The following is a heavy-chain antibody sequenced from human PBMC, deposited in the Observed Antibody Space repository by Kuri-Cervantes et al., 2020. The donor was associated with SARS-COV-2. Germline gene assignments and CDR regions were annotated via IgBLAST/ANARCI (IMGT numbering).Heavy chain of an antibody. V-gene: IGHV3-33*06. CDR1: GFTFSSYG. Sequence: GGSLRLSCAASGFTFSSYGMHWVRQAPGKGLEWVAVIWYDGSNKYYADSVKGRFTISRDNSKNTLFLHMNSLRVEDTAIYYCAKPEDCGDDCYVPHFYYGMDVWGQGTTVTVSS. CDR2: IWYDGSNK. D-gene: IGHD2-21*01. CDR3: AKPEDCGDDCYVPHFYYGMDV. J-gene: IGHJ6*02.